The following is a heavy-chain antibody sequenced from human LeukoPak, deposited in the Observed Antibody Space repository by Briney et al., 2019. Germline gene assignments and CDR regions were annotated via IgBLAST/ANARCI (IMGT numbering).Heavy chain of an antibody. D-gene: IGHD5-18*01. CDR2: IYYSGST. CDR1: GGSISSSSYY. J-gene: IGHJ4*02. Sequence: SETLSLTCTVSGGSISSSSYYWGWIRQPPGKGLEWIGTIYYSGSTYYNPSLKSRVTISVDTSKNQFSLKLSSVTAADTAVYYCARGFGIQLWLPTFDYWGQGTLVTVSS. V-gene: IGHV4-39*07. CDR3: ARGFGIQLWLPTFDY.